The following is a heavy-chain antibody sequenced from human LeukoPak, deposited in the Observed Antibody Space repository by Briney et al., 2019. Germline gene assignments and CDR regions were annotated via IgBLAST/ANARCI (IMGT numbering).Heavy chain of an antibody. CDR1: GFTFSGYA. Sequence: GGPLRLSCAASGFTFSGYAMSWVRQAPGKGLEWVSLIHDDGVGKYYADSVRGRFTISRDNAKSTLYLQMNSLRTEDTAVYSCVRNMVRGIVYFDSWGQGTLVTVSS. D-gene: IGHD3-10*01. J-gene: IGHJ4*02. CDR3: VRNMVRGIVYFDS. V-gene: IGHV3-23*01. CDR2: IHDDGVGK.